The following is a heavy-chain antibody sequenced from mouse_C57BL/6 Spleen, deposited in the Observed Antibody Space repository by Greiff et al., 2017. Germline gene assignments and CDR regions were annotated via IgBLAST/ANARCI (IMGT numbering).Heavy chain of an antibody. J-gene: IGHJ1*03. Sequence: QVQLQQSGPELVKPGASVKISCKASGYSFTSYYIHWVKQRPGQGLGWIGWIYPGSGNTKYNEKFKGKATLTADTSSSPAYMQLSSLTSEDSAVYYCATPFYYDSNRWYFDVWGTGTTVTVSS. CDR1: GYSFTSYY. V-gene: IGHV1-66*01. CDR3: ATPFYYDSNRWYFDV. D-gene: IGHD1-1*01. CDR2: IYPGSGNT.